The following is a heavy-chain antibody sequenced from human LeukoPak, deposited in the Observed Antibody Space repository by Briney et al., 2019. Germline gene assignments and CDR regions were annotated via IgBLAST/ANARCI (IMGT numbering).Heavy chain of an antibody. Sequence: GGSLRLSCAASGFTFSSYAMSWVRQAPGKGLEWVSAISGSGGSTYYADSVKGRFTISRDNSKNTLYLQMNSLRAEDTAVYYCANTDLDSNYRYYYYYGMDVWGQGTTVTVSS. CDR1: GFTFSSYA. J-gene: IGHJ6*02. D-gene: IGHD4-11*01. CDR3: ANTDLDSNYRYYYYYGMDV. CDR2: ISGSGGST. V-gene: IGHV3-23*01.